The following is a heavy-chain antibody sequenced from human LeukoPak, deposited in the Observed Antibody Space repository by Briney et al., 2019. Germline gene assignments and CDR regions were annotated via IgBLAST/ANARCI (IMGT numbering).Heavy chain of an antibody. Sequence: PGGSLRLSCAASGFTFSTYDMHWVRQAPDKGLEWVAVTSYDGSNNCYAESVKGRFTISRDNSKSTLYLQMSSLRAEDTALYYCVKKKTTGYYSYYAMDVWGQGTTVTVSS. CDR1: GFTFSTYD. D-gene: IGHD1-14*01. V-gene: IGHV3-30*18. CDR3: VKKKTTGYYSYYAMDV. CDR2: TSYDGSNN. J-gene: IGHJ6*02.